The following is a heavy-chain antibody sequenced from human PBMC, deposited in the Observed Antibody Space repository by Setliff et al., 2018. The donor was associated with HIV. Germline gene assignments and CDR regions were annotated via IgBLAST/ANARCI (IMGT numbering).Heavy chain of an antibody. CDR1: GGSISSGDYY. J-gene: IGHJ4*02. V-gene: IGHV4-39*07. CDR3: ARDKRYRFPFDS. Sequence: PSETLSLTCTVSGGSISSGDYYWSWIRQPPGKGLEWIGSIYYSGSTYYNPSLKSRVTISLATSKNQFSLSLRSLSAADTAVYYCARDKRYRFPFDSWGQGTLVTVSS. D-gene: IGHD2-2*02. CDR2: IYYSGST.